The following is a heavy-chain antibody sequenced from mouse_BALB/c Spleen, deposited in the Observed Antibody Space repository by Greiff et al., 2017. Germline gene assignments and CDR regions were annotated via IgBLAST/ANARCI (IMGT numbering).Heavy chain of an antibody. CDR3: AREGVYYGSPCAY. Sequence: LVKPGASVKISCKASGYSFTGYYMHWVKQSPGKSLEWIGYISCYNGATSYNQKFKGKATFTVDTSSSTAYMQFNSLTSEDSAVYYCAREGVYYGSPCAYWGQGTLVTVSA. CDR1: GYSFTGYY. D-gene: IGHD1-1*01. V-gene: IGHV1S34*01. J-gene: IGHJ3*01. CDR2: ISCYNGAT.